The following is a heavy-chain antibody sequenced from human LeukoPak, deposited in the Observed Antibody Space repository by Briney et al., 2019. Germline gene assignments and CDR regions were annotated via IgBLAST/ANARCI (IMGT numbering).Heavy chain of an antibody. V-gene: IGHV3-30*18. CDR1: GFTFSSYG. D-gene: IGHD3-3*01. CDR3: VKAQYDFWSGLDY. J-gene: IGHJ4*02. Sequence: GRSLRLSCAASGFTFSSYGMHWVRQAPGKGLEWVAVISYDGSNKYYADSVKGRFTISRDNSKNTLYLQMSSLRTEDTAIYYCVKAQYDFWSGLDYWGQGTLVTVSS. CDR2: ISYDGSNK.